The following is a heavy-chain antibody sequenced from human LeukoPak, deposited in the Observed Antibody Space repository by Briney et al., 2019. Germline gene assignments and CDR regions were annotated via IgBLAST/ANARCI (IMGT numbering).Heavy chain of an antibody. D-gene: IGHD2-15*01. V-gene: IGHV4-34*01. J-gene: IGHJ4*02. CDR3: ARHASATTTKFDY. Sequence: SETLSLTCAVYGGSFSGYYWSWIRQPPGKGLEWIGEINHSGSTNYNPSRKSRVTISVDTSKNQFSLKLSSVTAADTAVYYCARHASATTTKFDYWGQGTLVTVSS. CDR2: INHSGST. CDR1: GGSFSGYY.